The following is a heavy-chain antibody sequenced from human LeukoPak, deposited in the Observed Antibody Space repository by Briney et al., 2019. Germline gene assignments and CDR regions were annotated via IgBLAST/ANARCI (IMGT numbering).Heavy chain of an antibody. CDR1: GGSISSSSYY. CDR3: ATPPKYCSGGSCYFFDY. V-gene: IGHV4-39*01. D-gene: IGHD2-15*01. Sequence: SETLSLTCTVSGGSISSSSYYWGWIRQPPGKGLEWIGSIYYSGSTYYNPSLKSRVTISVDTSKNQFSLKLSSVTAADTAVYYCATPPKYCSGGSCYFFDYWGQGTLVTVSS. J-gene: IGHJ4*02. CDR2: IYYSGST.